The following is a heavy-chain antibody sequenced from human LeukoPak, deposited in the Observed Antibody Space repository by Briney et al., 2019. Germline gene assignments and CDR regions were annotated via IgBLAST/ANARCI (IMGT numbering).Heavy chain of an antibody. CDR1: GYTFTSYY. V-gene: IGHV1-46*01. CDR3: ARGYCSSTSCYPSDY. CDR2: INSSGGST. D-gene: IGHD2-2*01. J-gene: IGHJ4*02. Sequence: ASVKVSCKASGYTFTSYYMHWVRQAPGQGLEWMGIINSSGGSTSYAQKFQGRVTMTRDTSTSTVYMELSSLRSEDTAVYYCARGYCSSTSCYPSDYWGQGTLVTVSS.